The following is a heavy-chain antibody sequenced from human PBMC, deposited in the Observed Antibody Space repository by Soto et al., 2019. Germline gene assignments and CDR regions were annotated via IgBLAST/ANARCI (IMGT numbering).Heavy chain of an antibody. CDR3: ARGGGTILAPLP. CDR2: INPNSGAT. D-gene: IGHD3-10*01. CDR1: GYTFTGYF. Sequence: ASVKVSCKASGYTFTGYFMHWVRQAPGQGLEWMGWINPNSGATKYAQKFQGRVTLTRDTSINTAYMELSMLRSDDTAIYFCARGGGTILAPLPWGQGTLVTVSS. J-gene: IGHJ5*02. V-gene: IGHV1-2*02.